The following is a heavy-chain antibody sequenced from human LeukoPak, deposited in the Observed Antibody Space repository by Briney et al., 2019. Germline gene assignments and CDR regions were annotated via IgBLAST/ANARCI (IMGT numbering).Heavy chain of an antibody. CDR2: IKQDGSEK. V-gene: IGHV3-7*01. CDR3: ARGQLPLYYYYYYMDV. CDR1: GFTFSSYW. J-gene: IGHJ6*03. D-gene: IGHD2-2*01. Sequence: GGSLRLSCAASGFTFSSYWMSWVRQAPGKGLEWVGYIKQDGSEKYYVDSVKGRFTISRDNAKNSLYLQMNSLRAEDTAVYYCARGQLPLYYYYYYMDVWGKGTTVTVSS.